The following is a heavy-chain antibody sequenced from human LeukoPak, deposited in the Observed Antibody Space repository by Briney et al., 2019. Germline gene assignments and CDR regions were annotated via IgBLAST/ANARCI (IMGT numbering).Heavy chain of an antibody. V-gene: IGHV5-51*01. Sequence: GESLKISCQASGYDFNNKWIAWVRQLPGKGLEWVGIMYPGDSDTRYSPSFEGQVTFSADTSINTAYLQWSSLKASDTAMYYCARHTGRPGDSSGVLDDWGQGTLVTVSS. D-gene: IGHD3-22*01. CDR3: ARHTGRPGDSSGVLDD. J-gene: IGHJ4*02. CDR2: MYPGDSDT. CDR1: GYDFNNKW.